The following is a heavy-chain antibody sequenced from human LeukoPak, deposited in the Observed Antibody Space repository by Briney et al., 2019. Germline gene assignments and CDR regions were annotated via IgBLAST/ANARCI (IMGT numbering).Heavy chain of an antibody. CDR2: IYSSGST. D-gene: IGHD3-10*01. Sequence: SQTLSLTCTVSGGSISSGSYYWSWIRQPAGKGPEWIGRIYSSGSTNYNPSLKSRVTISQDTSKNQFSLRLSSVTAADTAVYYCARHTYYYDARSSYPYYYGMDVWGQGTTVTVSS. CDR1: GGSISSGSYY. J-gene: IGHJ6*02. V-gene: IGHV4-61*02. CDR3: ARHTYYYDARSSYPYYYGMDV.